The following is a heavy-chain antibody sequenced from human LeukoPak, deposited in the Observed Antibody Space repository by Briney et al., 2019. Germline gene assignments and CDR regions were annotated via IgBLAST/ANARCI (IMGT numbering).Heavy chain of an antibody. V-gene: IGHV4-38-2*01. CDR2: MYQSGSS. D-gene: IGHD3-10*01. J-gene: IGHJ5*02. CDR1: GYSISSGYY. CDR3: ARNTMIRGVIINWFDP. Sequence: SETLSLTCAVSGYSISSGYYWGWIRRPPGKGLEWIGSMYQSGSSYYNPSLKSRVTISVDTPKNQFSLKLRSVTAADTAVYYCARNTMIRGVIINWFDPWGQGTLVTVSS.